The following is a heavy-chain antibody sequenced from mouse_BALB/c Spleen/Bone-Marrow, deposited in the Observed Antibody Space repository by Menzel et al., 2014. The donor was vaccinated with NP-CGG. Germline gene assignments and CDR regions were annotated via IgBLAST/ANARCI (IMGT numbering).Heavy chain of an antibody. CDR3: ARRWLPYAMDY. Sequence: VQLQQSGPELVKPGASVKISCKASGYTFTSYIMHWVKQKPGQGLEWIGYINPYNDGTKYNEKFKGKATLTSDKSSSAAYMELSSLTSEDSAVYYCARRWLPYAMDYWGQGTPVTVSS. CDR2: INPYNDGT. D-gene: IGHD2-3*01. CDR1: GYTFTSYI. J-gene: IGHJ4*01. V-gene: IGHV1-14*01.